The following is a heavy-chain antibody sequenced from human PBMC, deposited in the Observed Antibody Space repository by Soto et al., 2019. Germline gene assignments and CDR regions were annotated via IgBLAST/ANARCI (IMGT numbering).Heavy chain of an antibody. V-gene: IGHV4-39*01. CDR1: GGSISSSSYY. CDR2: IYYSGST. Sequence: PSETLSLTYTISGGSISSSSYYWGWIRQPPGKGLEWIGSIYYSGSTYYNPSLKSRVTISVDTSKNQFSLKLSSVTAADTAVYYCARHPLHRVGASISAFDIWGQGTVVT. J-gene: IGHJ3*02. D-gene: IGHD1-26*01. CDR3: ARHPLHRVGASISAFDI.